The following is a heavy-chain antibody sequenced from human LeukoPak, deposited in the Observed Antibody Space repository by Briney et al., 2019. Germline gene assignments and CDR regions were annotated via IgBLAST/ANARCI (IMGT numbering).Heavy chain of an antibody. CDR1: GFTFSSYA. CDR2: ISGSGGST. CDR3: AKDRLPSITIFGVVTGLGY. Sequence: GGSLRLSCAASGFTFSSYAVSWVRQAPGKGLEWVSAISGSGGSTYYADSVKGRFTISRDNSKNTLYLQMNSLRAEDTAVYYCAKDRLPSITIFGVVTGLGYWGQGTLVTVSS. D-gene: IGHD3-3*01. J-gene: IGHJ4*02. V-gene: IGHV3-23*01.